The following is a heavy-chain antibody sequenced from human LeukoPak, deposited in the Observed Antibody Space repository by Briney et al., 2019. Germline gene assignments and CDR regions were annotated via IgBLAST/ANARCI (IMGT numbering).Heavy chain of an antibody. CDR1: GGSFSGYY. J-gene: IGHJ6*03. V-gene: IGHV4-34*01. Sequence: PSETLSLTCAVYGGSFSGYYWSWIRQPPGKGLEWIGEINHSGSTNYNPSLKSRVTISVETSKNQSSLKLSSVAAADTAVYYCASLNYYYYYMDVWGKGTTVTVSS. CDR2: INHSGST. CDR3: ASLNYYYYYMDV.